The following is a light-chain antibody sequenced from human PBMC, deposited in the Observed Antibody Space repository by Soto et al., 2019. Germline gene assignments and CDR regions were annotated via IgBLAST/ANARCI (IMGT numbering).Light chain of an antibody. Sequence: DIQMTHSPSFLSASVGDRVTITCRASQSIGKHLNWYQQKPGKAPKFLIYGASTLQSGVPSRFTGSGSGTDFTLTVNSLQAEDFAIYYCQQSYSSPTTFGQGTRLEIK. CDR2: GAS. V-gene: IGKV1-39*01. J-gene: IGKJ5*01. CDR1: QSIGKH. CDR3: QQSYSSPTT.